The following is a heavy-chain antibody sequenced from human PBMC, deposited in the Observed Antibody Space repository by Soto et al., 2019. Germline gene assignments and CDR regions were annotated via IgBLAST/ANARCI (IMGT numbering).Heavy chain of an antibody. CDR2: IYYSGST. V-gene: IGHV4-39*01. Sequence: QLQLQESGPGLVKPSETLSLTCTVSGGSISSSSYYWGWIRQPPGKGLEWIGSIYYSGSTYYNPSLKSRVTISVDTSKNQFSLKLSSVTGADTAVYYCARRQIDSSGYYAIGKDAFDIWGQGTMVTVSS. CDR3: ARRQIDSSGYYAIGKDAFDI. D-gene: IGHD3-22*01. CDR1: GGSISSSSYY. J-gene: IGHJ3*02.